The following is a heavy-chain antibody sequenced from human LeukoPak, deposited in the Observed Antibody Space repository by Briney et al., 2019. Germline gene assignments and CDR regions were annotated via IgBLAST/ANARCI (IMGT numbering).Heavy chain of an antibody. Sequence: GASVKVSCKASGYTFTGYYMHWVRQAPGQGLEWMGWINPNSGGTNYAQKFQGRVTMTRDTSISTAYMELSRLGSDDTAVYYCARLIPPDGDYSFWSDPWGQGTLVTVSS. CDR3: ARLIPPDGDYSFWSDP. J-gene: IGHJ5*02. CDR2: INPNSGGT. V-gene: IGHV1-2*02. CDR1: GYTFTGYY. D-gene: IGHD4-17*01.